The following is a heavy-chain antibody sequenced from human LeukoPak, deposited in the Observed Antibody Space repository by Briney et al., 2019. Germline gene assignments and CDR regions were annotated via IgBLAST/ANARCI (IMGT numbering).Heavy chain of an antibody. V-gene: IGHV4-34*01. J-gene: IGHJ3*02. CDR3: AKSNGYGLIDI. D-gene: IGHD3-22*01. CDR1: GGSFSGYY. CDR2: MNHSGSA. Sequence: PSETLSLTCAVYGGSFSGYYWTWIRQPPGKGLVWIGEMNHSGSANYSPSLKSRVTISLDTSRNQFSLKLNSVTAADTAVYYCAKSNGYGLIDIWGQGTMVTVSS.